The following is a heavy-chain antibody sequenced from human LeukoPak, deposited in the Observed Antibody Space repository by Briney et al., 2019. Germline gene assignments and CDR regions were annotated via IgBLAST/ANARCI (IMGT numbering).Heavy chain of an antibody. CDR3: AKNPTHAAAGIYLDC. D-gene: IGHD6-13*01. CDR2: ISGSGDSI. Sequence: PGGSLRLSCAASGFTFSSYAMSWVRQGPERGLEWVSTISGSGDSIYYADSVKGRFTISRDNSKNTLYLEVNSLRADDTAIYYCAKNPTHAAAGIYLDCWGQGTLVTVSS. CDR1: GFTFSSYA. J-gene: IGHJ4*02. V-gene: IGHV3-23*01.